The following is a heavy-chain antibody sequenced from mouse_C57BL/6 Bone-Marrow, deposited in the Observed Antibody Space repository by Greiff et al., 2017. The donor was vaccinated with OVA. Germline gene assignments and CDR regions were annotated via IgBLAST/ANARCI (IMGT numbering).Heavy chain of an antibody. CDR1: GYTFTDYY. V-gene: IGHV1-26*01. CDR3: ARFAY. CDR2: INPNNGGT. Sequence: VQLKHSGPELVKPGASVKISCKASGYTFTDYYMNWVKQSHGKSLEWIGDINPNNGGTSYNQKFKGKATLTVDKSSSTAYMELRSLTSEDSAVYYCARFAYWGQGTLVTVSA. J-gene: IGHJ3*01.